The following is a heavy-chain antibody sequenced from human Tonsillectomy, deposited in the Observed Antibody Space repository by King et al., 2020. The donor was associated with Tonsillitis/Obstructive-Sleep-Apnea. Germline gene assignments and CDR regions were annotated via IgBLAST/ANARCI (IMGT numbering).Heavy chain of an antibody. CDR3: AREGEITIFDNHWFDP. CDR1: GFTFSYA. Sequence: VQLVESGGGVVQPGRSLRLSCAASGFTFSYAMHWVRQSPGKGLEWVAVISYDGSNKYYADSVKGRFTISRDNSKNTLYLQMNSLRAEDTAVYYCAREGEITIFDNHWFDPWGQGTLVTVSS. V-gene: IGHV3-30*01. CDR2: ISYDGSNK. J-gene: IGHJ5*02. D-gene: IGHD3-3*01.